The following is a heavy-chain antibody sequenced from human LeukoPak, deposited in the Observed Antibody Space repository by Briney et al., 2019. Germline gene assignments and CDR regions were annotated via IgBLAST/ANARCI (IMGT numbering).Heavy chain of an antibody. CDR1: GYSISSDYY. Sequence: PSETLSLTCAVSGYSISSDYYWGWIRQPPGKGLEWIGIIYHSGSTYYKPSLKSRVTVSADTPKNQFSLKLSPVTAADTAVYYCASTTSGYWDYWGQGTLVTVSS. CDR3: ASTTSGYWDY. CDR2: IYHSGST. J-gene: IGHJ4*02. V-gene: IGHV4-38-2*01. D-gene: IGHD3-22*01.